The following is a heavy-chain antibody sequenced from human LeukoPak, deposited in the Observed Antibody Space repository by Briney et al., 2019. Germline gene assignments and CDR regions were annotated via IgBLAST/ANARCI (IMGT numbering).Heavy chain of an antibody. D-gene: IGHD4-17*01. CDR2: INPSGGST. J-gene: IGHJ4*02. CDR1: GYTFTNYY. CDR3: ARVPNPRDYGDYVEDY. V-gene: IGHV1-46*01. Sequence: GASVKVSCKASGYTFTNYYMHWVRQAPGQGLEWVGLINPSGGSTSYAQKFQGRVTMTRDTSTSTVYMELSSLRSEDTAVYYCARVPNPRDYGDYVEDYWGQGTLVTVSS.